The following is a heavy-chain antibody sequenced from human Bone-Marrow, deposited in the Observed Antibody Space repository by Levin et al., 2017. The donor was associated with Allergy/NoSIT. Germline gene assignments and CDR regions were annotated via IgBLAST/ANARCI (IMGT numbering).Heavy chain of an antibody. CDR2: MYYNGKT. Sequence: GSLRLSCTVSGVSISSTSHYWEWIRQPPGTGLEWIGSMYYNGKTDYNPSLTSRVSVSADSSKNQFFLTLRSVTAKDTAVYYCARRGGPWGQGTLVTISS. J-gene: IGHJ5*02. CDR3: ARRGGP. V-gene: IGHV4-39*01. CDR1: GVSISSTSHY.